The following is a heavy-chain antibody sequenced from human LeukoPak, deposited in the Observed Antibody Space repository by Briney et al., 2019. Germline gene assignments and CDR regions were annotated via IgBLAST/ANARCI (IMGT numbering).Heavy chain of an antibody. V-gene: IGHV3-66*01. CDR1: GFTVSSNY. J-gene: IGHJ4*02. CDR2: IYSGGST. D-gene: IGHD3-10*01. CDR3: GSPRPRYYPRGFDY. Sequence: PGGSLRLSCAASGFTVSSNYMSWVRQAPGKGLEWVSVIYSGGSTYYADSVKGRFTISRDNSKNTLYLQMNSLRAEDTAVYYCGSPRPRYYPRGFDYGGQGTLATVPS.